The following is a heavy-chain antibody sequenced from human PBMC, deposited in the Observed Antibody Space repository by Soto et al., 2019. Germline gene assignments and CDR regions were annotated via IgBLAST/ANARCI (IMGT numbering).Heavy chain of an antibody. CDR3: AKDIAAAGTGDY. D-gene: IGHD6-13*01. CDR2: ISWNSGSI. CDR1: GFTFDDYA. V-gene: IGHV3-9*01. J-gene: IGHJ4*02. Sequence: EVQLVESGGGLVQPCRSLRLSCAASGFTFDDYAMHWVRQAPGKGLEWVSGISWNSGSIGYADSVKGRFTISRDNAKNSLYLQMNSLRAEDTALYYCAKDIAAAGTGDYWGQGTLVTVSS.